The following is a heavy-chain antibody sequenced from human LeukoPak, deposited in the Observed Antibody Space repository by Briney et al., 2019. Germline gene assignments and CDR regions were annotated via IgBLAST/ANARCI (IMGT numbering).Heavy chain of an antibody. V-gene: IGHV3-15*01. CDR1: GFTFSNAW. CDR3: TTDSSSWYHYYFDY. CDR2: IKSKTDGGTT. Sequence: GGSLRLSCAASGFTFSNAWMSWVRQAPGKGLEWVGRIKSKTDGGTTDYAAPVKGRFTISRDDSKNTLYLQMNGLKTEDTAVYYCTTDSSSWYHYYFDYWGQGTLVTVSS. D-gene: IGHD6-13*01. J-gene: IGHJ4*02.